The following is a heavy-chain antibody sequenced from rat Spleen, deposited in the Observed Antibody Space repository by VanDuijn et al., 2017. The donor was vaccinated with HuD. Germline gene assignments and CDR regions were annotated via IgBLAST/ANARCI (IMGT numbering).Heavy chain of an antibody. V-gene: IGHV5-25*01. D-gene: IGHD4-6*01. Sequence: EVQLVESGGGLVQPGRSLKLSCAASGFTYSNYVMAWFRQAPTKGLEWVASISTGGGKTYYRDSVKGRFTVSRDNAKSTLYLQMDSLRSEDTATYYCARHWGYWGQGVMVTVSS. CDR1: GFTYSNYV. J-gene: IGHJ2*01. CDR2: ISTGGGKT. CDR3: ARHWGY.